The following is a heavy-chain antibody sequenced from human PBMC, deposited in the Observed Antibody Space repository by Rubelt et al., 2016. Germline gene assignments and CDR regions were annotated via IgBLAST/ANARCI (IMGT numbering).Heavy chain of an antibody. CDR3: ARGSNYLDY. CDR2: IYHSGST. CDR1: GGSFSGYY. D-gene: IGHD6-6*01. J-gene: IGHJ4*02. V-gene: IGHV4-34*01. Sequence: QVQLQQWGAGLLKPSETLSLTCAVYGGSFSGYYWSWIRQPPGKGLEWIGEIYHSGSTNYNPSLMVRCTISVDTSKNPFSLKLSSVTAADTAVYYCARGSNYLDYWGQGTLVTVSS.